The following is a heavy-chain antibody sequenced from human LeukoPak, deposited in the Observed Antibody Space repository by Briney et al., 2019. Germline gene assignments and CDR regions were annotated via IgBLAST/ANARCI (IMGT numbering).Heavy chain of an antibody. Sequence: GGSLRLSCTASGFSVSTYAMNWVRQAPGKGLEWVSGISVSGDSTYYADSVKGRFTISGDNSRNTLYLQMNSLRAEDTAVYYCATAGRLSYYFDYWGQGTLVSVSS. J-gene: IGHJ4*02. CDR1: GFSVSTYA. V-gene: IGHV3-23*01. D-gene: IGHD6-6*01. CDR3: ATAGRLSYYFDY. CDR2: ISVSGDST.